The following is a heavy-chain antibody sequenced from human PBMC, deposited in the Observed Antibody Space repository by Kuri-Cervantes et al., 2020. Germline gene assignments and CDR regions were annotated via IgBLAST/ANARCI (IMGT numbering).Heavy chain of an antibody. CDR3: ARLLAATPDY. Sequence: GGSLRLSCAASGFTFDDYDMSWVRQAPGKGLEWVSGINWNGSGTGYADSVKGRFTISRDNAKNSLFLQMNSLRVEDTAVYYCARLLAATPDYWGQGTLVTVSS. J-gene: IGHJ4*02. CDR1: GFTFDDYD. D-gene: IGHD2-15*01. CDR2: INWNGSGT. V-gene: IGHV3-20*04.